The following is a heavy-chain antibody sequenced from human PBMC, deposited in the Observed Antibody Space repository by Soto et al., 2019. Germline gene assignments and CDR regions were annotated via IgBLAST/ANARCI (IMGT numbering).Heavy chain of an antibody. J-gene: IGHJ4*02. CDR2: INPTGGST. CDR1: GYTFTSYH. Sequence: SVKVSCKASGYTFTSYHVHWVRQAPGQGLEWMGIINPTGGSTTYAQKFQGRVTMTRDTSTSTVYMELNSLRSEDTAVYYCAREDQWLACWGQGTLVTVSS. V-gene: IGHV1-46*01. D-gene: IGHD6-19*01. CDR3: AREDQWLAC.